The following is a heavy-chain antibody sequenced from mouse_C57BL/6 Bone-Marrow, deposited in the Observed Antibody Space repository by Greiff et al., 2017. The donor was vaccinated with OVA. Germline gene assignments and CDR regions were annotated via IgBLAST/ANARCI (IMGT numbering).Heavy chain of an antibody. V-gene: IGHV14-4*01. D-gene: IGHD2-4*01. J-gene: IGHJ2*01. CDR3: TTGDYDDY. CDR1: GFNIKDDY. CDR2: IDPENGDT. Sequence: EVQLQESGAELVRPGASVKLSCTASGFNIKDDYMHWVKQRPEQGLEWIGWIDPENGDTEYASKFQGKATITADTSSNTAYLQLSSLTSEDTADYYCTTGDYDDYWGQGTTLTVSS.